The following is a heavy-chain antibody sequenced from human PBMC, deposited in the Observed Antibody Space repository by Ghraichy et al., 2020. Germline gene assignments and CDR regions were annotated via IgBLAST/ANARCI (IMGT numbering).Heavy chain of an antibody. CDR1: GFTFSSYA. D-gene: IGHD5-24*01. CDR2: ISRSGGST. V-gene: IGHV3-23*01. Sequence: GGSLRLSCAASGFTFSSYAMSWVRQAPGKGLEWVSTISRSGGSTYYADSVKGRFTISRDNSKNTLSLQMNSLRAEDTAVYYCVKDSPLGGYNKPYDSWGQGTLVTVSS. CDR3: VKDSPLGGYNKPYDS. J-gene: IGHJ4*02.